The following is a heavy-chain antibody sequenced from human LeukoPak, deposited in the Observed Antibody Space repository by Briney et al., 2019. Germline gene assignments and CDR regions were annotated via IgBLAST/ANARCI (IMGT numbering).Heavy chain of an antibody. V-gene: IGHV4-34*01. CDR1: GGSFSGYY. Sequence: ATLSLTSAVGGGSFSGYYWSWIRPPPGKGLEWIGEINHSGSTNYNPSLKSRVTISVDTSKNQFSLKLSSVTAADTAVYYCATNYGSGSYYSAFDIWGQGTMVTVSS. CDR3: ATNYGSGSYYSAFDI. D-gene: IGHD3-10*01. CDR2: INHSGST. J-gene: IGHJ3*02.